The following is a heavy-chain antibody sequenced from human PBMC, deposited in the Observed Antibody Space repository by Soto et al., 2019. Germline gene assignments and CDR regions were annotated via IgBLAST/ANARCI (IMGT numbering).Heavy chain of an antibody. CDR3: ARSPRSRRYDYSFDY. Sequence: QVQLVQSGAEVKKPGSSVKVSCKASGGTFSSYAISWVRQAPGHGLEWMGGIIPIFGTANYAQKFQGRVTITADESTSTAYMELSSLRSEDTAVYYCARSPRSRRYDYSFDYWGQGTLVTVSS. CDR1: GGTFSSYA. CDR2: IIPIFGTA. D-gene: IGHD4-4*01. J-gene: IGHJ4*02. V-gene: IGHV1-69*01.